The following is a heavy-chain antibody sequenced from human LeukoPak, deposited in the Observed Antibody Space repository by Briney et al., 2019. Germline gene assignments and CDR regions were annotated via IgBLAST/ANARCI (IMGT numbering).Heavy chain of an antibody. CDR2: IIPILGIA. Sequence: SVKVSCKASGGTFSSYTISWVRQAPGQGLEWMGRIIPILGIANYAQKFQGRVTITADKSTSTAYMELSSLRSDDTAVYYCARQRIQLWSYFDYWGQGTLVTVSS. J-gene: IGHJ4*02. CDR1: GGTFSSYT. V-gene: IGHV1-69*02. CDR3: ARQRIQLWSYFDY. D-gene: IGHD5-18*01.